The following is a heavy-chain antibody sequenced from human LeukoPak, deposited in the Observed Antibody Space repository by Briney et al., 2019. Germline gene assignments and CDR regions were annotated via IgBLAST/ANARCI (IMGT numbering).Heavy chain of an antibody. J-gene: IGHJ4*02. CDR2: IYRGGST. CDR1: GFTFSSNY. D-gene: IGHD1-7*01. CDR3: ARDRGTAYFDY. V-gene: IGHV3-53*01. Sequence: GGSLRLSCAASGFTFSSNYMSWVRQAPGKGLEWVAVIYRGGSTYYSDSVKGRYTISRDNSKNTLYLQMNSLRAEDTAVCYCARDRGTAYFDYWGQGTLVTVSS.